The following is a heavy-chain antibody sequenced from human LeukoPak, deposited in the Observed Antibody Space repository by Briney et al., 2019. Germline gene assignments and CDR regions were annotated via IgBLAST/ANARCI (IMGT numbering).Heavy chain of an antibody. CDR1: GGSFSGYY. CDR2: IYYSGST. V-gene: IGHV4-59*01. J-gene: IGHJ4*02. D-gene: IGHD6-19*01. Sequence: SETLSLTCAVYGGSFSGYYWSWIRPPPGKGLEWIGYIYYSGSTNYNPSLKSRVTISVDTSKNQFSLKLSSVTAADTAVYYCARGSGWYYYWGQGTLVTVSS. CDR3: ARGSGWYYY.